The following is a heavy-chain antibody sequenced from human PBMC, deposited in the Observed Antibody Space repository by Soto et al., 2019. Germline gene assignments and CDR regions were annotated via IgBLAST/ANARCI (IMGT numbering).Heavy chain of an antibody. CDR1: GYTFTGYY. Sequence: ASVKVSCKASGYTFTGYYMHWVRQAPGQGLEWMGWINPNSGGTNYAQKFQGRVTMTRDTSISTAYMELSRLRSDDTAVYYCARGFYCSSTSCYSYPYYYYYYGMDVWGQGTTVTVS. J-gene: IGHJ6*02. V-gene: IGHV1-2*02. CDR2: INPNSGGT. CDR3: ARGFYCSSTSCYSYPYYYYYYGMDV. D-gene: IGHD2-2*01.